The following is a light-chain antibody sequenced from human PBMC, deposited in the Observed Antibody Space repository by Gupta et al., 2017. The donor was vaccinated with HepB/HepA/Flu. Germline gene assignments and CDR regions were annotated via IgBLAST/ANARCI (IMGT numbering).Light chain of an antibody. CDR3: AAWDDGRGGSV. Sequence: QSVLSQPPSASGTPGQRVTISCSGSSSNIGTTYVYWYQHLPGTAPQRHIYRNSQRPSGVPDRVSGSKSGISACLASSGLRTEDEADYYCAAWDDGRGGSVFGGGPKLTV. J-gene: IGLJ2*01. V-gene: IGLV1-47*01. CDR1: SSNIGTTY. CDR2: RNS.